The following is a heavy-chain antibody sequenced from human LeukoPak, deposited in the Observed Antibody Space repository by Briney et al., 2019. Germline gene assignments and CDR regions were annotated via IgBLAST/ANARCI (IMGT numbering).Heavy chain of an antibody. V-gene: IGHV1-18*01. CDR1: GYTFTSYG. J-gene: IGHJ3*02. Sequence: ASVKVSCKASGYTFTSYGISWVRQAPGQGPEWMGWISAYNGNTNYAQKLQGRVTMTTDTSTSTAYMELRSLRSDDTAVYYCASGSGSYGDDAFDIWGQGTMVTVSS. CDR3: ASGSGSYGDDAFDI. CDR2: ISAYNGNT. D-gene: IGHD1-26*01.